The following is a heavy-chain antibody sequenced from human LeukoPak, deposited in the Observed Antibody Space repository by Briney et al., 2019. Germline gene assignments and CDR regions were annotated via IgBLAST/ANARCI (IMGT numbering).Heavy chain of an antibody. CDR3: ARGHIVVVPAAKGYYGMDV. V-gene: IGHV1-3*01. CDR2: INAGNGNT. Sequence: ASVKVSCKASGGTFSSYAISWVRQAPGQRLEWMGWINAGNGNTKYSQKFQGRVTITRDTSASTAYMELSSLRSEDTAVYYCARGHIVVVPAAKGYYGMDVWGQGTTVTVSS. CDR1: GGTFSSYA. J-gene: IGHJ6*02. D-gene: IGHD2-2*01.